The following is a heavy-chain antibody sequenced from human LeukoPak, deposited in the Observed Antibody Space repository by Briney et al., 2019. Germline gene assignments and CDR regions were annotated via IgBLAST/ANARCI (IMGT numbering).Heavy chain of an antibody. CDR3: ARGMFAFDV. D-gene: IGHD3-10*02. V-gene: IGHV4-59*01. CDR2: IYYSGST. CDR1: GDSISLYY. Sequence: SETLSLTCTVSGDSISLYYWSWIRQPPGKGLEWIGYIYYSGSTNYNPSLKSRVTMSVDTSKSQFSLKLNSVTGADSAVYYCARGMFAFDVWGQGTMVSVSS. J-gene: IGHJ3*01.